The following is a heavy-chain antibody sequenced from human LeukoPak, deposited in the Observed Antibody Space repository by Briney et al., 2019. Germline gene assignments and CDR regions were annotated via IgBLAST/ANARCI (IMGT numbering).Heavy chain of an antibody. CDR3: ARSGGDIVVVPAATTFDY. CDR2: IIPIFGTA. J-gene: IGHJ4*02. D-gene: IGHD2-2*01. V-gene: IGHV1-69*05. Sequence: SVKVSCKASGGTFSSYAISWVRQAPGQGLEWMGGIIPIFGTANYAQKLQGRVTMTTDTSTSTAYMGLRSLRSDDTAVYYCARSGGDIVVVPAATTFDYWGQGTLVTVSS. CDR1: GGTFSSYA.